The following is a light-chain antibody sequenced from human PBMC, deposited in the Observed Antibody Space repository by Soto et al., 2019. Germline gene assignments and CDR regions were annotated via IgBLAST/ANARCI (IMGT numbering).Light chain of an antibody. J-gene: IGLJ1*01. CDR1: RSDVGDFNY. CDR2: DVG. CDR3: SSFSSSTTRV. V-gene: IGLV2-14*01. Sequence: QSALTQPASVSGSPGQSITISCTGTRSDVGDFNYVSWYQQHPGKAPKLMIYDVGNRPSGVSIRFSGSKSGSTASLTISGLQAEDEADYYCSSFSSSTTRVFGTGTKLTVL.